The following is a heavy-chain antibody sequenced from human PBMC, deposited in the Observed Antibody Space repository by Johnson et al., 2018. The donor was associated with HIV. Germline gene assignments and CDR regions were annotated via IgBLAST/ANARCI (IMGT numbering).Heavy chain of an antibody. Sequence: QVQLVESGGGLVKPGGSLRLSCAASGFTFSDYYMSWIRQAPGKGLAWVSYISTSGSSIYYADSVKGRFTISRDNAKKSLFLQMNSLRAEDTAVYYWARDSDSSLKGDIWGQGTMVTVSS. V-gene: IGHV3-11*04. CDR3: ARDSDSSLKGDI. CDR1: GFTFSDYY. J-gene: IGHJ3*02. CDR2: ISTSGSSI. D-gene: IGHD6-13*01.